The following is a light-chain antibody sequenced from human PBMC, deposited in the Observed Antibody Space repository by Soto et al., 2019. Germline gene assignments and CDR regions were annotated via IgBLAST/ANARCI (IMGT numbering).Light chain of an antibody. Sequence: QSCLTQPASLSRSPGRSMTVSCTGTSSDIGAYDYVSWFQQHPGKGPKLMISEVDNRASGVSNRFSGSKSGNTAYLTISGPQVEEEAESFCFSFTTPSTHVLGTGTKVTLL. CDR3: FSFTTPSTHV. CDR1: SSDIGAYDY. J-gene: IGLJ1*01. CDR2: EVD. V-gene: IGLV2-14*01.